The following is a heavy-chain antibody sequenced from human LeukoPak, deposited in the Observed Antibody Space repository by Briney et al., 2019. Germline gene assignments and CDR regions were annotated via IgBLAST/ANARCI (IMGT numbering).Heavy chain of an antibody. Sequence: SVKVSCKASGGTFSSYAISWVRQAPGQGLEWMGGIIPIFGTANYAQKFQGRVTITADKSTSTAYMELSSLRSEDTAVYYCARDGGYYDSSGPLDYWGQGTLVTVSS. CDR2: IIPIFGTA. J-gene: IGHJ4*02. V-gene: IGHV1-69*06. CDR3: ARDGGYYDSSGPLDY. D-gene: IGHD3-22*01. CDR1: GGTFSSYA.